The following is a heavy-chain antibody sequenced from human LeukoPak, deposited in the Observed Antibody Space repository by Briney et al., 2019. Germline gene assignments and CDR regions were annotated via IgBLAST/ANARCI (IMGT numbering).Heavy chain of an antibody. CDR2: MYYSGST. D-gene: IGHD6-6*01. CDR1: GGSISSGDYY. J-gene: IGHJ5*02. CDR3: ARAPDYSSSSVFGFDP. V-gene: IGHV4-30-4*08. Sequence: TPSETLSLTCTVSGGSISSGDYYWSWIRQPPGKGLEWIGYMYYSGSTYYNPSLKSRVTISVDTSKNQFSLKLSSVTAADTAVYYCARAPDYSSSSVFGFDPWGQGTLVTVSS.